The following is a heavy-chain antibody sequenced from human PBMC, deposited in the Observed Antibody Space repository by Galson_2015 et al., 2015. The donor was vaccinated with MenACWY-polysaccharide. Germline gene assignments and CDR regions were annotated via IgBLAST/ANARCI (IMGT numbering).Heavy chain of an antibody. D-gene: IGHD3-3*01. CDR1: GFTFSSYG. J-gene: IGHJ4*02. Sequence: SLRLSCAASGFTFSSYGMPWVRQAPGKGLEWVAVISYDGSNKYYADSVKGRFTISRDNSKNTLYLQMNSLRAEDTAVYYCAKGVPYYDFWSGYSFDYWGQGTLVTVSS. CDR2: ISYDGSNK. CDR3: AKGVPYYDFWSGYSFDY. V-gene: IGHV3-30*18.